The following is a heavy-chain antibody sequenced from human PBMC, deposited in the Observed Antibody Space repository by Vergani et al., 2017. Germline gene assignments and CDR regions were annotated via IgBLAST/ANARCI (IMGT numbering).Heavy chain of an antibody. CDR3: AKDPNYDFWSGYFFEY. CDR2: ISGSGGST. CDR1: GFTFSSYA. J-gene: IGHJ4*02. Sequence: EVQLLESGGGLVQPGGSLRLSCAASGFTFSSYAMSWVRQAPGKGLEWVSAISGSGGSTYYADSVKGRFTISRDNSKSTLYLQINSLRAEDTAVYYCAKDPNYDFWSGYFFEYWGQGILVTVSS. V-gene: IGHV3-23*01. D-gene: IGHD3-3*01.